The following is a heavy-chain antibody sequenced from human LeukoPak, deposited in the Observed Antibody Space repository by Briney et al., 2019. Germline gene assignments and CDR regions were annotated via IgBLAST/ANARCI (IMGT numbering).Heavy chain of an antibody. CDR1: VFTFSRNW. J-gene: IGHJ4*02. Sequence: GGSLRLSCAASVFTFSRNWMHWVRQAPGKGLVWVSGINDDGRSTSYADSVKGRFTISRDNAKNTLYLQMNSLRAEDTAVYYCARDATGTRPLDYWGQGTLVTVSS. CDR3: ARDATGTRPLDY. V-gene: IGHV3-74*01. D-gene: IGHD1-1*01. CDR2: INDDGRST.